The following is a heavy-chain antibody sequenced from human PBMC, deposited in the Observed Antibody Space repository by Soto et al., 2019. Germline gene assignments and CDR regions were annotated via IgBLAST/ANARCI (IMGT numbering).Heavy chain of an antibody. J-gene: IGHJ6*02. CDR2: IIPIFGTA. V-gene: IGHV1-69*12. D-gene: IGHD6-13*01. Sequence: QVQLVQSGAEVKKPGSSVKVSCKASGGTFSSYAISWVRQAPGQGLEWMGGIIPIFGTANYAQKFQGRVTITADESXSIXYMELSSLRSEDTAVYYCARGLAAAGNGYYYGMDVWGQGTTVTVSS. CDR3: ARGLAAAGNGYYYGMDV. CDR1: GGTFSSYA.